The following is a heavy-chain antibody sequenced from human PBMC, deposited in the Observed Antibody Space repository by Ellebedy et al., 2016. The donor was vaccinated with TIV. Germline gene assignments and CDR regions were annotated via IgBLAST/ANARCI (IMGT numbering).Heavy chain of an antibody. CDR1: GGSISNSDYY. V-gene: IGHV4-39*07. CDR2: SYYSGSP. Sequence: MPSETLSLTCTVSGGSISNSDYYWNWIRPPPGKGLEWIGSSYYSGSPYYNAYLKSRVTVSVDTSKNQFSLNLSSVTAADTAVYYCARDQALPRGRFDTWGQGTLVTVSS. CDR3: ARDQALPRGRFDT. J-gene: IGHJ5*02.